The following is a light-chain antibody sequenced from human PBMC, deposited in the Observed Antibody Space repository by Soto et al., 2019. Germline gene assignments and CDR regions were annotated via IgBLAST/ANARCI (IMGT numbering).Light chain of an antibody. Sequence: DIVMTQSPATLSVSPGERATLSCRASQSMNIHLAWYQHKPGQAPRLLIYDASTRATGVPPRFSGSGSGTEFTLTISSLQSEDFATYYCQHYQPWPPWTFGQGTRLEIK. CDR2: DAS. J-gene: IGKJ1*01. CDR1: QSMNIH. V-gene: IGKV3-15*01. CDR3: QHYQPWPPWT.